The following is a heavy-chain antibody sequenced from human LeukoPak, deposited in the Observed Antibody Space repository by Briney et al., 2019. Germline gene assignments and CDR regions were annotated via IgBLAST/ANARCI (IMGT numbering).Heavy chain of an antibody. CDR2: IIPIFGTA. CDR1: GGTFSSYA. V-gene: IGHV1-69*05. D-gene: IGHD1-14*01. CDR3: AKDRSPTGAFDI. J-gene: IGHJ3*02. Sequence: GSSVKVSCKASGGTFSSYAISWVRQAPGQGLEWMGGIIPIFGTANYAQKFQGRVTITTDESTSTAYMELSSLRSEDTAVYYCAKDRSPTGAFDIWGQGTMVTVSS.